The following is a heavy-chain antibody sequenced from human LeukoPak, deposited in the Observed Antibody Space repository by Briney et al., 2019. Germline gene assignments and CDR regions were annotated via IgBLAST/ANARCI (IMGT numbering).Heavy chain of an antibody. J-gene: IGHJ3*02. V-gene: IGHV3-23*01. CDR2: ISGSGGST. CDR1: GFTFTSYA. Sequence: GGSLRLSCAASGFTFTSYAISWVRPAPGKGLEWVSAISGSGGSTYYADSVKGRFTISRDNSKNTLYMQMNSLRAEDTAVYYCAKTSSSVLGTGLGNAFDIWGQGTMVTVSS. CDR3: AKTSSSVLGTGLGNAFDI. D-gene: IGHD6-6*01.